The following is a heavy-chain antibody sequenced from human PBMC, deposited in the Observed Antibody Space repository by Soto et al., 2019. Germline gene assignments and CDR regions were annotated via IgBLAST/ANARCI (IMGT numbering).Heavy chain of an antibody. CDR2: INHSGST. Sequence: QVQLQQWGAGLLKASETLSLTCAVYGGSFSGYYWSWIRQPPGKGLEWIGEINHSGSTNYNPSLKSRVTISVDTSKNQFSLKLSSVTAADTAVYYCARVPYGDYLGWFDPWGQGTLVTVSS. V-gene: IGHV4-34*01. D-gene: IGHD4-17*01. CDR3: ARVPYGDYLGWFDP. J-gene: IGHJ5*02. CDR1: GGSFSGYY.